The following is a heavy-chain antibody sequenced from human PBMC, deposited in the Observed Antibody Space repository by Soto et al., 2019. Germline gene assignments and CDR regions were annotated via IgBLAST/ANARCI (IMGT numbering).Heavy chain of an antibody. J-gene: IGHJ4*02. CDR3: TTGSLFGVVTSGEDY. Sequence: PGGSRRHSCAASGFTSNDAWMSRVRQAPGKGLEWVGRIKMKAVGGTADHAAPVKGRFTXXXDXXXXXLXXQXXSLXTEDTAIYYCTTGSLFGVVTSGEDYWGQGT. CDR2: IKMKAVGGTA. CDR1: GFTSNDAW. V-gene: IGHV3-15*01. D-gene: IGHD3-3*01.